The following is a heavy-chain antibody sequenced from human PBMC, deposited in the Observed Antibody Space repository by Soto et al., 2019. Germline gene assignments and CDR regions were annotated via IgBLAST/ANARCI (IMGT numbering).Heavy chain of an antibody. CDR1: GFTFSSYA. CDR2: ISGSGGST. V-gene: IGHV3-23*01. Sequence: EVQLLESGGGLVQPGGSLRLSCAASGFTFSSYAMSWVCQAPGKGLEWVSAISGSGGSTYYADSVKGRFTISRDNSKTTRYLHMNSLRAEHTAVYYCAKDGAVVGDDRSASTLEVWGQGTTVTVSS. CDR3: AKDGAVVGDDRSASTLEV. J-gene: IGHJ6*02. D-gene: IGHD3-22*01.